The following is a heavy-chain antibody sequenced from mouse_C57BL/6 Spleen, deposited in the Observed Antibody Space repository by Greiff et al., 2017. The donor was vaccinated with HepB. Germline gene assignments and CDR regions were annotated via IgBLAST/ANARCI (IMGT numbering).Heavy chain of an antibody. Sequence: VQLQQSGAELMKPGASVKLSCKATGYTFTGYWIEWVKQRPGHGLEWIGEILPGSGSTNYNEKFKGKATFTADTSSNPTYMQLSSMTTEDPGIHYGARGGSTPLFAYWGQGTLVTVSA. CDR2: ILPGSGST. V-gene: IGHV1-9*01. D-gene: IGHD1-1*01. J-gene: IGHJ3*01. CDR1: GYTFTGYW. CDR3: ARGGSTPLFAY.